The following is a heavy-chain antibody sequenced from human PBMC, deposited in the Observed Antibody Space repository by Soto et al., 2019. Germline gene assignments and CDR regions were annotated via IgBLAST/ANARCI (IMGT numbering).Heavy chain of an antibody. J-gene: IGHJ3*02. V-gene: IGHV3-30*03. CDR1: GFSFSNYG. CDR3: VRDCTQLEDADAFDI. CDR2: IYYDGSKK. D-gene: IGHD2-8*01. Sequence: QVQLVESGGGVVQPGTSLRLSCAASGFSFSNYGMHWVRQAPGRGLEWVAVIYYDGSKKFFGDSVKGRFSISRDNYRNTLYLQMDSLRAEDTAVYYCVRDCTQLEDADAFDIWGQGTMVTVSS.